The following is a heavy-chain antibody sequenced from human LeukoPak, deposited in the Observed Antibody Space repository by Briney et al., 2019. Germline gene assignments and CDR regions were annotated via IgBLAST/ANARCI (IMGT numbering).Heavy chain of an antibody. V-gene: IGHV4-34*01. D-gene: IGHD3-16*02. J-gene: IGHJ4*02. Sequence: SETLSLTCAVYGGSFSGYYWSWIRQPPGKGLEWIGEINHSGSTNYNPSLKSRVTISLDTSKNQFSLKLSSVTAADTAVYYCARRRRIVRAGFTLWGQGTLVTVSS. CDR1: GGSFSGYY. CDR3: ARRRRIVRAGFTL. CDR2: INHSGST.